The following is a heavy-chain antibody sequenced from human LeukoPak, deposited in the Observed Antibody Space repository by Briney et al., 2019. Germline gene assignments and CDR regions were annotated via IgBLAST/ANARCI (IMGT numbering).Heavy chain of an antibody. CDR1: GFTFSSYA. V-gene: IGHV3-23*01. CDR3: AREKAPSSYYFDY. Sequence: GGSLRLSCAASGFTFSSYAMSWVRQAPGKGLEWVSAISGSGGTTYYADSVKGRFTISRDNSKNTLYLQMNSLRAEDTAVYYCAREKAPSSYYFDYWGQGTLVTVSS. D-gene: IGHD3-16*02. CDR2: ISGSGGTT. J-gene: IGHJ4*02.